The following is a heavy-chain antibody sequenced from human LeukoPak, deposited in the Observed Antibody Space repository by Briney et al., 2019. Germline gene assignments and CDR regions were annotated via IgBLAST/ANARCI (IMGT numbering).Heavy chain of an antibody. J-gene: IGHJ3*02. V-gene: IGHV4-59*01. CDR2: IYYSGST. D-gene: IGHD1-26*01. CDR3: ARDTKLPPPAAPDSGGAFDI. CDR1: GGSISSYY. Sequence: SETLSLTCTVSGGSISSYYWSWIRQPPGRGLEWIGYIYYSGSTNYNPSLKSRVTISVDTSKNQFSLKLSSVTAADTAVYYCARDTKLPPPAAPDSGGAFDIWGQGTMVTVSS.